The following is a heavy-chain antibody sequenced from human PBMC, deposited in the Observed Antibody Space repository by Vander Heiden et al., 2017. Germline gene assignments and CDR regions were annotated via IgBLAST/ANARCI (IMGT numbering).Heavy chain of an antibody. CDR2: IIPIFGPA. CDR1: GGTFSSYA. J-gene: IGHJ6*02. Sequence: QVQLVQSGAEVKKPGSSVKVSCKASGGTFSSYAISWVRQAPGQGLEWMGGIIPIFGPANYAQKSQGRVTIPADEPTSTAYMELSSLRSEDTAVYYCAREVKGQGLRFLDPTYGMDVWGQGTTGNVSS. D-gene: IGHD3-3*01. CDR3: AREVKGQGLRFLDPTYGMDV. V-gene: IGHV1-69*01.